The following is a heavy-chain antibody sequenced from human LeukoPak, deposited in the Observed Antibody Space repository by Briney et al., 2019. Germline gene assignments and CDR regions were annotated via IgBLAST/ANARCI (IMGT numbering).Heavy chain of an antibody. CDR2: IIPIFGTA. CDR3: AGGSGSYSVGYYYYYGMDA. D-gene: IGHD3-10*01. V-gene: IGHV1-69*06. J-gene: IGHJ6*04. CDR1: GGTFSSYA. Sequence: SVKVSCKASGGTFSSYAISWVRQAPGQGLEWMGGIIPIFGTANYAQKFQGRVTITADKSTSTAYMELSSLRSGDTAVYYCAGGSGSYSVGYYYYYGMDAWGKGTTVTVSS.